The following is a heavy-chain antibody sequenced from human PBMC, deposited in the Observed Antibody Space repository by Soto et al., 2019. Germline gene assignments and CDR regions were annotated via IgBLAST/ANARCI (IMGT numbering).Heavy chain of an antibody. CDR3: ARKPGIAVAGGLLDDAFDI. D-gene: IGHD6-19*01. J-gene: IGHJ3*02. Sequence: ASVKVSCKASGYTFTSYDINWVRQATGQGLEWMGWMNPNSGNTGYAQKFQGRVTMTRNTSISTAYMELSSLRSEDTAVYYCARKPGIAVAGGLLDDAFDIWGQGTMVTVSS. CDR1: GYTFTSYD. V-gene: IGHV1-8*01. CDR2: MNPNSGNT.